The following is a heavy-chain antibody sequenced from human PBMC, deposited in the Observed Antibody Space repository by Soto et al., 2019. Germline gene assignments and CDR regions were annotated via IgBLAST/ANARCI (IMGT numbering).Heavy chain of an antibody. V-gene: IGHV3-23*01. Sequence: EVQLLESGGGLVQPGGSLSLSCAASAFTFNNYAMSWVRQAPGKRLEWVSGIGGSGRTTYYADSVKGRFTISRDNSNNTLFLQMDSLRAEDTAVYYCAKSRYSDSSGEFYDYWGQGTLVTVFS. J-gene: IGHJ4*02. CDR3: AKSRYSDSSGEFYDY. CDR2: IGGSGRTT. CDR1: AFTFNNYA. D-gene: IGHD3-22*01.